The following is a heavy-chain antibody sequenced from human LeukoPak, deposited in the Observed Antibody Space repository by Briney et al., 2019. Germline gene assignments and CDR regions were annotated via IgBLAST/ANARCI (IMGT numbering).Heavy chain of an antibody. V-gene: IGHV4-31*03. J-gene: IGHJ4*02. Sequence: PSETLSLTCTVSGGSISSGGYYWSWIRQHPGKGLEWIGYIYYSGSTYYSPSLKSRVTISVDTSKNQFSLTLSSVTAADTAVYYCARGLPYSDRGDDWGQGTLVTVSS. CDR3: ARGLPYSDRGDD. CDR2: IYYSGST. D-gene: IGHD6-13*01. CDR1: GGSISSGGYY.